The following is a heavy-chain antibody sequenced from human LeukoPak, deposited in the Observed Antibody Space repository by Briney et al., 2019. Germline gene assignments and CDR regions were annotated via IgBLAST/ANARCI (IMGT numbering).Heavy chain of an antibody. CDR3: ASGYLGY. Sequence: GGSLRLSCAASGFSFSSYSMNWVRQAPGKGLEWVSYISGSSTTTYYADSVKGRFTISRDNAKNSLYLQMNSLRAEDTAVYYCASGYLGYWGQGTLVTVSS. V-gene: IGHV3-48*04. CDR1: GFSFSSYS. J-gene: IGHJ4*02. CDR2: ISGSSTTT. D-gene: IGHD3-22*01.